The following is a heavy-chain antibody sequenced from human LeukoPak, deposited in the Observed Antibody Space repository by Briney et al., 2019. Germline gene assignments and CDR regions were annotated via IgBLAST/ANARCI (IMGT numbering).Heavy chain of an antibody. CDR2: IRHDGSKK. CDR3: DY. Sequence: PVGSLILSYGASGFTLSSYGMHWGGQGPGKGLEWVAFIRHDGSKKYHADSVKGRFTISRDSSKNTLYLQMNSLRAEDTAVWSLDYWGQGTLVTVSS. J-gene: IGHJ4*02. CDR1: GFTLSSYG. V-gene: IGHV3-30*02.